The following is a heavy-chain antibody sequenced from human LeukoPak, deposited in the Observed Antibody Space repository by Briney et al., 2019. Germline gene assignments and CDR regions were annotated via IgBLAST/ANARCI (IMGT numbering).Heavy chain of an antibody. D-gene: IGHD3-3*01. V-gene: IGHV1-8*03. CDR1: AYTFTSYD. J-gene: IGHJ4*02. CDR3: ARPDFWSSYLLDY. CDR2: MNPNSGNT. Sequence: VASVKVSCKASAYTFTSYDINWVRQATGQGLEWMGWMNPNSGNTGYAQKFQGRVTITRNTSISTAYMELSSLRSEDTAVYYCARPDFWSSYLLDYRGQGTLVTVSS.